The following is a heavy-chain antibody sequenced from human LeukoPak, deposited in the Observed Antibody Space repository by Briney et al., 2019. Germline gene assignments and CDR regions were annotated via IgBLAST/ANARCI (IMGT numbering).Heavy chain of an antibody. CDR2: ISAYNGNT. J-gene: IGHJ4*02. CDR1: GYTFTSSG. Sequence: ASLKVSCKASGYTFTSSGISWVPQAPRQGVECMGWISAYNGNTTYAQKLQGRVTMTPDTSTSTAYMELRSLRSDDTAVYYCARDLGIAVAGRYFDYWGQGTLVTVSS. V-gene: IGHV1-18*04. D-gene: IGHD6-19*01. CDR3: ARDLGIAVAGRYFDY.